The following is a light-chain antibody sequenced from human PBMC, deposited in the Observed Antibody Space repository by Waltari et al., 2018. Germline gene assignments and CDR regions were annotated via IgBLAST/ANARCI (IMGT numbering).Light chain of an antibody. Sequence: SCRASQSVSSSYLAWYQQKPGQAPRLLIYGASSRATGIPDRFSGSGSGTDFTLTISRLEPEDFAVYYCQQYGSSPGNTFGQGTRLEIK. J-gene: IGKJ5*01. V-gene: IGKV3-20*01. CDR1: QSVSSSY. CDR3: QQYGSSPGNT. CDR2: GAS.